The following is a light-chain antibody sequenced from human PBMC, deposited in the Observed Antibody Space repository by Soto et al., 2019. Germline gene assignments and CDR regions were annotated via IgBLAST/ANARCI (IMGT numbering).Light chain of an antibody. CDR3: QQYGTSLYT. CDR1: QSVSSSY. J-gene: IGKJ2*01. Sequence: EIVLTQSPGTLSLSPGERATLSCRASQSVSSSYLAWYQQKPGQAPRLLIYGASSRATGIPDRFSGSGSGTDFTLTISRLEPEDFAVYHCQQYGTSLYTFGQGTELEIK. CDR2: GAS. V-gene: IGKV3-20*01.